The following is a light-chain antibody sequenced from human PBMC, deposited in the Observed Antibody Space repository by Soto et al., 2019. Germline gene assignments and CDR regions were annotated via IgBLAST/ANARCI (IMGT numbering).Light chain of an antibody. Sequence: ENVLTQSPDTLSLSPGERATLSCRASQTIASNYFAWYQQKPGQAPRLLMYDATNRATGIPDRFSGSGSGTDFTITISRLEPEDFAVYYCQQYVSLPWTFGQGTKVEIK. CDR2: DAT. CDR3: QQYVSLPWT. V-gene: IGKV3-20*01. J-gene: IGKJ1*01. CDR1: QTIASNY.